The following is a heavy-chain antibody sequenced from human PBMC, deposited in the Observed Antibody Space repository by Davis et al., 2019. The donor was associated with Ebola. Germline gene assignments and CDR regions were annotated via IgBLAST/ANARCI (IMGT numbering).Heavy chain of an antibody. D-gene: IGHD5-24*01. CDR3: ARAIEMATMGGFDP. Sequence: MPSETLSLTCTVSGGSISSSSYYWGWIRQPPGKGLEWIGSIYYSGSTYYNPSLKSRVTISVDTSKNQFSLKLSSVTAADTAVYYCARAIEMATMGGFDPWGQGTLVTVSS. J-gene: IGHJ5*02. CDR2: IYYSGST. V-gene: IGHV4-39*01. CDR1: GGSISSSSYY.